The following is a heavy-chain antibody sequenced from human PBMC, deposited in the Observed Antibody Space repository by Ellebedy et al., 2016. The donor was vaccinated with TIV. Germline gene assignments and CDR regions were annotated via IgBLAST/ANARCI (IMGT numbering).Heavy chain of an antibody. J-gene: IGHJ3*02. CDR2: IYYSGSI. Sequence: MPSETLSLTCTVPGGSISSSSYYWGWIRQPPGKGLEWIGSIYYSGSIYYNPSLKSRVTISVDTSKHQFSLKLRSVTAAYTAVYYCGRSRGGSNRGAFDIWGQGTMVTVSS. CDR3: GRSRGGSNRGAFDI. D-gene: IGHD1-26*01. V-gene: IGHV4-39*01. CDR1: GGSISSSSYY.